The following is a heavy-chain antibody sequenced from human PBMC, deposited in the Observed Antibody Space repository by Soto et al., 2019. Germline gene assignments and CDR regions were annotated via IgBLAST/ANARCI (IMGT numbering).Heavy chain of an antibody. CDR2: TYYRSKWYN. D-gene: IGHD1-26*01. V-gene: IGHV6-1*01. CDR3: AKIVGATVDI. J-gene: IGHJ3*02. Sequence: SQTLELNCAISWDMVCGNISALNWIRQAPSRGLEWLGRTYYRSKWYNDYAVSVKSRITINPDTSKNQFSLQLNSVTPEDTAVYYCAKIVGATVDIWGQGTMVTVSS. CDR1: WDMVCGNISA.